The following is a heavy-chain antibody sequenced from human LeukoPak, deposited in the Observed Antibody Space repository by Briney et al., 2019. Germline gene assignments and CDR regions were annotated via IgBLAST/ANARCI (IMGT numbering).Heavy chain of an antibody. Sequence: GGSLRLSCAASGFTFSSYAMHWVRQAPGKGLEWVAVISYDGSNKYYADSVKGRFTISRDNSKNTLYLQMNSLRAEDTAVYYCARGGVVVVTPFDLWGRGTLVTVSS. J-gene: IGHJ2*01. CDR1: GFTFSSYA. D-gene: IGHD3-22*01. V-gene: IGHV3-30-3*01. CDR3: ARGGVVVVTPFDL. CDR2: ISYDGSNK.